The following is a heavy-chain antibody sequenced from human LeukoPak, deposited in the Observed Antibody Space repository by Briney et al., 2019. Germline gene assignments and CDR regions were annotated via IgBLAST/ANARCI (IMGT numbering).Heavy chain of an antibody. Sequence: GGSLRPSCAASGFTFSSYDMHWVRHATGKGLEWVSAIGTAGDTYYPGSVKGRFTISRENAKNSLYLQMNSLRAGDTAVYYCTRSIAAAGPYYYYYYGMDVWGQGTTVTVSS. CDR2: IGTAGDT. CDR1: GFTFSSYD. J-gene: IGHJ6*02. CDR3: TRSIAAAGPYYYYYYGMDV. V-gene: IGHV3-13*01. D-gene: IGHD6-13*01.